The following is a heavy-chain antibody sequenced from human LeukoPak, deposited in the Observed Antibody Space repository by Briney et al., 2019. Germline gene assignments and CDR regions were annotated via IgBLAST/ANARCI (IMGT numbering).Heavy chain of an antibody. V-gene: IGHV1-8*01. CDR2: MNPNSGNT. J-gene: IGHJ6*03. CDR1: GYTFTSYD. D-gene: IGHD3-10*01. CDR3: ARDSSITMVRGKEDYYYMDV. Sequence: ASVKVSCKASGYTFTSYDINWVRQATGQGLEWMGWMNPNSGNTGYAQKFQGRVTMTRNTSISTAYMELSSLRSEDTAVYYCARDSSITMVRGKEDYYYMDVWGKGTTVTVSS.